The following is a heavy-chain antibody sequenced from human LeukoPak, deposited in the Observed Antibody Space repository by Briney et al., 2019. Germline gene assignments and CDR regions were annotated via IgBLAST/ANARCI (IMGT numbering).Heavy chain of an antibody. J-gene: IGHJ4*02. CDR3: ARDVGWLLPNVVGPTGWYFDY. CDR1: GFTVSSNY. Sequence: AGGSLRLSCAASGFTVSSNYMSWVRQAPGKGLEWVSVIYSGGSTYYADSVKGRFTISRDNSKNTLYLQMNGLRAEDTAVYYCARDVGWLLPNVVGPTGWYFDYWGQGTLVTVSS. V-gene: IGHV3-66*01. CDR2: IYSGGST. D-gene: IGHD3-3*01.